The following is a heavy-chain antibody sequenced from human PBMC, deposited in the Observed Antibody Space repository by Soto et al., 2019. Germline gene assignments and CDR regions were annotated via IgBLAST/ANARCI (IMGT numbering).Heavy chain of an antibody. CDR1: GGTFSSSA. D-gene: IGHD2-15*01. J-gene: IGHJ6*02. V-gene: IGHV1-69*01. Sequence: QVQLVQSGAAVKKPGSSVKVSCRASGGTFSSSAICWVRQAPGQGLEWMGGIIPIFGPATYAQKFQGRVTLTADESTSTAYIALSSLRSEDTAVYYCATTYCSGGNCYNYYYGMDVWGQGTPVTVSS. CDR3: ATTYCSGGNCYNYYYGMDV. CDR2: IIPIFGPA.